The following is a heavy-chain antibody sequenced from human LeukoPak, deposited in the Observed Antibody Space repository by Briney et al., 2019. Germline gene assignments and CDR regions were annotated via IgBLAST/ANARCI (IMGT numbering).Heavy chain of an antibody. Sequence: GRSLRLSCGASGFTFSSYGMHWVRQAPGKGLEWVAVISYDGSNKYYADSVKGRFTISRDNSKNTLYLQMNSLRAEDTAVYYCFTSSYDSSGYTIEFDYWGQGTLVTVSS. CDR1: GFTFSSYG. D-gene: IGHD3-22*01. V-gene: IGHV3-30*03. J-gene: IGHJ4*02. CDR2: ISYDGSNK. CDR3: FTSSYDSSGYTIEFDY.